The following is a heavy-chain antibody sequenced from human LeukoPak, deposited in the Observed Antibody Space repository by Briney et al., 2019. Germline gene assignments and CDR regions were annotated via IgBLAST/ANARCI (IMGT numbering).Heavy chain of an antibody. CDR1: GFTFSSYG. J-gene: IGHJ4*02. Sequence: GSLRLSCAASGFTFSSYGMHWVRQAPGKGLEWVAVIWYDGSNKYYADSVKGRFTISRDNSKNTLYLQMNSLRAEDTAVYYCVDFWSGYSRWGQGTLVTVSS. V-gene: IGHV3-33*01. CDR2: IWYDGSNK. CDR3: VDFWSGYSR. D-gene: IGHD3-3*01.